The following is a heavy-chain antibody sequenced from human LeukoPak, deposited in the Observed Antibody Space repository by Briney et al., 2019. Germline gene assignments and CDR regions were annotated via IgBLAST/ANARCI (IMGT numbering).Heavy chain of an antibody. CDR1: GFTFSSYS. J-gene: IGHJ5*02. D-gene: IGHD3-3*01. V-gene: IGHV3-21*01. Sequence: PGGSLRLSCAASGFTFSSYSMNWVRQAPGKGLEWVSSISSSSSYIYYADSVKGRFTISRDNAKNSLYLQMNSLRAEDTAVYYYARVYSTIFGVVRNWFDPWGQGTLVTVSS. CDR2: ISSSSSYI. CDR3: ARVYSTIFGVVRNWFDP.